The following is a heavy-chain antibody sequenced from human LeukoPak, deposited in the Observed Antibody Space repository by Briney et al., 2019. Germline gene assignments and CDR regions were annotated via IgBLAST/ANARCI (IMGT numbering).Heavy chain of an antibody. CDR3: ASLAVTTGDY. CDR2: IYTSGST. Sequence: SQTLSLTCTVSGGSISSGSYYWSWIRQPAGKGLEWIGRIYTSGSTNYNPSLKSRVTISVDTSKNQFSLKLSSVTAADTAVYYCASLAVTTGDYWGQGTLVTVSS. CDR1: GGSISSGSYY. J-gene: IGHJ4*02. D-gene: IGHD4-11*01. V-gene: IGHV4-61*02.